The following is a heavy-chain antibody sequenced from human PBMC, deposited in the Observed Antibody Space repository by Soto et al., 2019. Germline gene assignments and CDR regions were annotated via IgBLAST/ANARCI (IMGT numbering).Heavy chain of an antibody. CDR2: IKQDGSEK. V-gene: IGHV3-7*01. CDR1: GFTFSSYW. Sequence: GGSLRLSCAASGFTFSSYWMSWVRQAPGKGLEWVANIKQDGSEKYYVDSVKGRFTISRDNAKNSLYLQMNSLRAEDTAVYYCARSSSWDHDAFDIWGQGTMVTVSS. CDR3: ARSSSWDHDAFDI. D-gene: IGHD6-13*01. J-gene: IGHJ3*02.